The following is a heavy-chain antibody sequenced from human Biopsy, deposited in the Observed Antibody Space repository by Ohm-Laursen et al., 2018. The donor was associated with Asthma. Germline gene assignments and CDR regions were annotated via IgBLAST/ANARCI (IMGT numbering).Heavy chain of an antibody. CDR3: ARERIDILTGDHQGMDV. V-gene: IGHV3-33*01. Sequence: SLRLSCAASGFTFSSYGMHWVRQAPGKGLEWVAVTWYDGSNKYFADSVKGRFTISRDNSKNTVYLQMNSLRAEDTAVYYCARERIDILTGDHQGMDVWGQGTTVTVSS. CDR2: TWYDGSNK. D-gene: IGHD3-9*01. CDR1: GFTFSSYG. J-gene: IGHJ6*02.